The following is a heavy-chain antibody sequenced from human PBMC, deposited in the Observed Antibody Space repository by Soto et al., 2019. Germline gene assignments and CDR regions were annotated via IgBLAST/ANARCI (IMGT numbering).Heavy chain of an antibody. CDR3: ARANIEWHDAFDI. CDR1: GFTFTSYT. D-gene: IGHD2-15*01. J-gene: IGHJ3*02. V-gene: IGHV3-21*01. CDR2: ISSSSDYI. Sequence: GGSLRLSCAASGFTFTSYTMNWVRQAPGKGLEWVSSISSSSDYIYYADSMKGRVTISRDNSKNTLYLQMNSLRAEDTAVYYCARANIEWHDAFDIWGQGTMVTV.